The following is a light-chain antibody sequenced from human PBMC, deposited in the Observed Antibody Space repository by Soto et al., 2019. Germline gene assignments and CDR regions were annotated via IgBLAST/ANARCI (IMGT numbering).Light chain of an antibody. CDR1: QSLSSSQ. J-gene: IGKJ1*01. CDR2: GAS. V-gene: IGKV3-20*01. Sequence: EIVLTQSPGTLSLSPGERATLSCRASQSLSSSQLAWYQQQRGQAPRLLIYGASSRATGIPDRFSGSGSGTDFTLTNNRLEPEDAAVYDCQQDSLFPWTFGQGTKVEVK. CDR3: QQDSLFPWT.